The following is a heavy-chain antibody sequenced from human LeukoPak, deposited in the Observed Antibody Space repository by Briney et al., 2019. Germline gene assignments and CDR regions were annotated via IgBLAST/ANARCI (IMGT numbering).Heavy chain of an antibody. D-gene: IGHD3-22*01. V-gene: IGHV1-69*13. CDR3: ARDLKIYYDSSGSTSGGY. J-gene: IGHJ4*02. Sequence: SVKVSCKASGGTFSSYAISWVRQAPGQGLEWMGGIIPIFGTANYAQKFQGRVTITADESTSTAYMELSSLRSEDTAVYYCARDLKIYYDSSGSTSGGYWGQGTLVTVSS. CDR1: GGTFSSYA. CDR2: IIPIFGTA.